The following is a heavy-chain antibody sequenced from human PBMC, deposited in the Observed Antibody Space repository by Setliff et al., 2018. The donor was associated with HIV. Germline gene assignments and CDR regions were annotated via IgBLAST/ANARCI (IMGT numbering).Heavy chain of an antibody. CDR3: AIDGAGGWLRPMPDY. V-gene: IGHV1-24*01. D-gene: IGHD5-12*01. J-gene: IGHJ4*02. Sequence: ASVKVSCKVFGSTLSEVSIHWVRQAPGKGLEWMGYFDPQDGETVYAQKFQGRVTMTEDTSIDTAYMELTRLRSEDTAVYYCAIDGAGGWLRPMPDYWGQGTLVTVSS. CDR1: GSTLSEVS. CDR2: FDPQDGET.